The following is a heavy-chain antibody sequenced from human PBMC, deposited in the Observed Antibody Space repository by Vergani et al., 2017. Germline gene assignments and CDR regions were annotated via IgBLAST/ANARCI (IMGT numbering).Heavy chain of an antibody. CDR2: ISWNSGSI. J-gene: IGHJ5*02. D-gene: IGHD3-3*01. CDR3: ARDLRRYDFWSGYSGAFWFDP. V-gene: IGHV3-9*01. CDR1: GFTFDDYA. Sequence: EVQLVESGGGLVQPGRSLRLSCAASGFTFDDYAMHWVRQAPGKGLEWVSGISWNSGSIGYADSVKGRFTISRDNSKNTLYLQMNSLRAEDTAVYYCARDLRRYDFWSGYSGAFWFDPWGQGTLVTVSS.